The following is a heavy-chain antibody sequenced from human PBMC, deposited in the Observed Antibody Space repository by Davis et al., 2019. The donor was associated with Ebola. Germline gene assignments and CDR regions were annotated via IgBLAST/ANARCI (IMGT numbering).Heavy chain of an antibody. V-gene: IGHV3-30-3*01. CDR3: VRGTGEDH. D-gene: IGHD3-10*01. Sequence: GESLKISCAASTVTFGVDAMSWLRQAPGKGLEWVAFISYDGVTKDYADSVRGRFIISRDNANDSLYLQMTSLRAEDTAIYYCVRGTGEDHWGQGTLVTVSS. CDR1: TVTFGVDA. J-gene: IGHJ4*02. CDR2: ISYDGVTK.